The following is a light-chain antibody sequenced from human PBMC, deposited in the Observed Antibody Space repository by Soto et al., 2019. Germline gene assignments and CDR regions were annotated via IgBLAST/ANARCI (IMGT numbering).Light chain of an antibody. CDR2: TTS. Sequence: DIQMTQSPSSLSASVGDRVTITCRASQSISTYLNWYQQKPGKAPNLLIYTTSSLQRGVPSRFSGSGSGTDFTLTISSLQPEDFATYYCQQSYSTPMYTFGQGTKLEI. J-gene: IGKJ2*01. V-gene: IGKV1-39*01. CDR3: QQSYSTPMYT. CDR1: QSISTY.